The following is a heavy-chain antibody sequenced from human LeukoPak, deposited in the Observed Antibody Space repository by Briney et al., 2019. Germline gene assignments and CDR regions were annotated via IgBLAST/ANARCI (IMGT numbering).Heavy chain of an antibody. CDR1: GYTFTGYY. CDR3: ARHYISSGWYWGYFDY. D-gene: IGHD6-19*01. Sequence: ASVKVSCKASGYTFTGYYMHWVRQAPGQGLEWMGWINPNSGGTNYAQKFQGRVTMTRDTSISTAYMELSRLRSDDTAVYYCARHYISSGWYWGYFDYWGQGTLVTVSS. CDR2: INPNSGGT. V-gene: IGHV1-2*02. J-gene: IGHJ4*02.